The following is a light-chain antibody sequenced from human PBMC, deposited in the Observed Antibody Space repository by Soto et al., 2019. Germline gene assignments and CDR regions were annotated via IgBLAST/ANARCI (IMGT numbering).Light chain of an antibody. CDR2: GAS. Sequence: EIVVTQSPCTLSSSPGERATLSCRASQSVSSSYLTWSQHKPGQAPRLLIYGASTRATGVPARFSGRGSGTEFTLTISSLQSEDFAVYYCHQYTNRPPNTVGQGTRLEIK. CDR1: QSVSSSY. J-gene: IGKJ5*01. CDR3: HQYTNRPPNT. V-gene: IGKV3-15*01.